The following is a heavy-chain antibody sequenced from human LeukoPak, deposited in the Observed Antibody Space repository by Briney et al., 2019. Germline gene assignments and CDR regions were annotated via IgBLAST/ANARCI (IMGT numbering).Heavy chain of an antibody. J-gene: IGHJ4*02. V-gene: IGHV1-24*01. CDR1: GYTLTELS. Sequence: ASVRVSCKVSGYTLTELSMHWVRQAPGKGLEWMGGFDPEDGETIYAQKFQGRVTMTEDTSTDTAYMELSSLRSEDTAVYYCATTLTGDPINFDYWGQGTLVTVSS. CDR2: FDPEDGET. CDR3: ATTLTGDPINFDY. D-gene: IGHD7-27*01.